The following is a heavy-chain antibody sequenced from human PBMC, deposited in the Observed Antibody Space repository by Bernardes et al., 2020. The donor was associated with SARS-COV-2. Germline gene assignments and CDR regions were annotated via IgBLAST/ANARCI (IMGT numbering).Heavy chain of an antibody. CDR1: GGSISSGGYY. J-gene: IGHJ6*02. CDR3: AGWYSNHYYYYYGMDV. Sequence: SETLSLTCTVSGGSISSGGYYWSWIRQHPGKGLEWIGYIYYSGSTYYNPSLKSRVTISVDTSKNQFSLKLSSVTAADTAVYYCAGWYSNHYYYYYGMDVWGQGTTVTVSS. V-gene: IGHV4-31*03. D-gene: IGHD4-4*01. CDR2: IYYSGST.